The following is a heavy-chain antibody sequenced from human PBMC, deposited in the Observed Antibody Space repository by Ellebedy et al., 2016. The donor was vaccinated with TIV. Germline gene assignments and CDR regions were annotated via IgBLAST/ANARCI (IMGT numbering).Heavy chain of an antibody. J-gene: IGHJ4*02. CDR1: GFTFSPYA. Sequence: PGGSLRLSCAASGFTFSPYAMAWVRQAPGKGLEWVSGIVGSGAQKYADSVKGRFTISRDNSKRTVDMQMNSLRAEDTAVYCCAKDRTPGDGYWVFDNWGQGTLVSVSS. CDR3: AKDRTPGDGYWVFDN. D-gene: IGHD5-18*01. V-gene: IGHV3-23*01. CDR2: IVGSGA.